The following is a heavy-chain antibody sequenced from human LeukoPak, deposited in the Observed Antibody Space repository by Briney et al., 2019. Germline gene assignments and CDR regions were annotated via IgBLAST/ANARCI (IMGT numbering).Heavy chain of an antibody. V-gene: IGHV4-59*12. CDR2: IYYSGST. J-gene: IGHJ6*04. D-gene: IGHD2-2*02. Sequence: SETPSLTCTVSGGSISSYYWSWIRQPPGKGLEWIGYIYYSGSTNYNPSLKSRVTISVDTSKNQFSLKLSSVTAADTAVYYCASQPKVDGCSSTSCYRMDVWGKGTTVTVSS. CDR3: ASQPKVDGCSSTSCYRMDV. CDR1: GGSISSYY.